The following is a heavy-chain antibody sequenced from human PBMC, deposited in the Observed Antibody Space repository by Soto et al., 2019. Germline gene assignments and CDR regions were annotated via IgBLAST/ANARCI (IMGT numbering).Heavy chain of an antibody. V-gene: IGHV4-39*01. CDR3: ARQGSSSSTMRGYYYYYYMDV. D-gene: IGHD6-6*01. J-gene: IGHJ6*03. CDR2: IYYSGST. Sequence: TSETLSLTCTVSGGSISSSSYYWGWIRQPPGKGLEWIGSIYYSGSTYYNPSLKSRVTISVDTSKNQFSLKLSSVTAADTAVYYCARQGSSSSTMRGYYYYYYMDVWGKGTTVTVSS. CDR1: GGSISSSSYY.